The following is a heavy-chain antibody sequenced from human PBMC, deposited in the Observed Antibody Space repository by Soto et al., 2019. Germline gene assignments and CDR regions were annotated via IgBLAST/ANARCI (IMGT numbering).Heavy chain of an antibody. D-gene: IGHD3-22*01. V-gene: IGHV1-46*03. Sequence: GASVKVSCKASGYTFTRYGISWVRQAPGQGLEWMGIINPSGGSTSYAQKFQGRVTMTRDTSTSTVYMELGSLRSEDTAVYYCVRDPSSGYRSFDYWGQGTLVTVSS. CDR3: VRDPSSGYRSFDY. J-gene: IGHJ4*02. CDR1: GYTFTRYG. CDR2: INPSGGST.